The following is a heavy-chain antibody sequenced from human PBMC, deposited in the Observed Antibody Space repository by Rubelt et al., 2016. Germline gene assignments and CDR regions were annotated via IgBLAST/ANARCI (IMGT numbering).Heavy chain of an antibody. CDR2: ISRSGATT. D-gene: IGHD6-19*01. CDR1: GFTFSSNG. CDR3: ARNGVYGSRWSCFDY. J-gene: IGHJ4*02. V-gene: IGHV3-23*04. Sequence: EVQLVESGGGLVQPGGSLRLSCAASGFTFSSNGMGWVRQAPGKGLEWVSGISRSGATTYYADAVKGRVTISRDNSKDTVSLQMNRRRADDTAVYYGARNGVYGSRWSCFDYWGQGTLVTVSS.